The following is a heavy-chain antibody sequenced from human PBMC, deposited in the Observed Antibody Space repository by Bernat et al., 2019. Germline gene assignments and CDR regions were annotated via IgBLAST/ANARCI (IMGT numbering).Heavy chain of an antibody. CDR3: AKVLNYYAHDLWDAFDI. D-gene: IGHD3-10*01. CDR2: ISYDGSNK. Sequence: QVQLVESGGGVVQPGRSLRLSCAASGFTFSSYGMHWVRQAPGKGLEWVAVISYDGSNKYYADSVKGRLTISRDNSKNTLYLQMNSLRAEDTAVYYCAKVLNYYAHDLWDAFDIWGQGTMVTVSS. V-gene: IGHV3-30*18. CDR1: GFTFSSYG. J-gene: IGHJ3*02.